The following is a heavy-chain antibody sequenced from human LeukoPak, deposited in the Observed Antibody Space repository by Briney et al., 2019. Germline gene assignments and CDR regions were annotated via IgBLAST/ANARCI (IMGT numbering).Heavy chain of an antibody. D-gene: IGHD5-12*01. V-gene: IGHV3-23*01. Sequence: PGGSLRLSCAASGFTFSSYSMNWVRQAPGKGLEWVSAISGSGGSTYDADSVKGRFTISRDNSKNTLYLQMNSLRAEDTAVYYCAKEFLGYSGSYWVIDYWGQGTLVTVSS. CDR1: GFTFSSYS. CDR3: AKEFLGYSGSYWVIDY. CDR2: ISGSGGST. J-gene: IGHJ4*02.